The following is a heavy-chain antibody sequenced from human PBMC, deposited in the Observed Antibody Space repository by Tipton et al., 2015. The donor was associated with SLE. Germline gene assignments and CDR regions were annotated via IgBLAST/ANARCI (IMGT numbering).Heavy chain of an antibody. V-gene: IGHV3-21*01. CDR2: ISSCSSYI. CDR3: ARGGYYYDSSGYYNYMDV. J-gene: IGHJ6*03. CDR1: GFTFSTYN. Sequence: GSLRLSCAASGFTFSTYNMNWVRQAPGKGLEWVSSISSCSSYIYYADSVKGRFTISRDNAKNSLYLQMNSLRAEDTAVYYCARGGYYYDSSGYYNYMDVWGKGTTVTVSS. D-gene: IGHD3-22*01.